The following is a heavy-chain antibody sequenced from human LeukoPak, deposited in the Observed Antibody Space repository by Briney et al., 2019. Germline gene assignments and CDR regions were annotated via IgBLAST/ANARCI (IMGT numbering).Heavy chain of an antibody. CDR3: ARAPSSTLYYFDY. J-gene: IGHJ4*02. Sequence: SETLSLTCTVSGGSISSYYWSWIRHPPGKGLGWIGYIYYSGSTNYNPSPKSRVTISVDTSKNQFSLKLSSVTAADTAVYYCARAPSSTLYYFDYWGQGTLVTVSS. V-gene: IGHV4-59*01. CDR1: GGSISSYY. CDR2: IYYSGST.